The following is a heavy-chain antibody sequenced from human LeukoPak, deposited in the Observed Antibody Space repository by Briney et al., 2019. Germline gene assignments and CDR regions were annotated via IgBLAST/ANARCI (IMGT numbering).Heavy chain of an antibody. CDR2: ISAYNGNT. V-gene: IGHV1-18*01. J-gene: IGHJ5*02. Sequence: GSSVKVSCKASGGTFSSYAISWVRQAPGQGLEWMGWISAYNGNTNYAQKLQGRVTMTTDTSTSTAYMELRSLRSDDTAVYYCAKNGVEKSWFDPWGQGTLVTVSS. D-gene: IGHD4-17*01. CDR3: AKNGVEKSWFDP. CDR1: GGTFSSYA.